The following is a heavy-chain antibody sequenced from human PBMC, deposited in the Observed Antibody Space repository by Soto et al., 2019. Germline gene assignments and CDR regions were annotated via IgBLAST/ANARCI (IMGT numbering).Heavy chain of an antibody. D-gene: IGHD2-2*02. Sequence: QVQLQESGPGLVKTSETLSLTCTVSGGSISDHYYMWIRQSPGKGLEYIGYIYNGGRTDYNPSLKSRVIISVDTSKNQFSLKLTSVTAADTAVYYCATRFYTSGVLCDYWGQGTPVTVSS. V-gene: IGHV4-59*11. J-gene: IGHJ4*02. CDR1: GGSISDHY. CDR2: IYNGGRT. CDR3: ATRFYTSGVLCDY.